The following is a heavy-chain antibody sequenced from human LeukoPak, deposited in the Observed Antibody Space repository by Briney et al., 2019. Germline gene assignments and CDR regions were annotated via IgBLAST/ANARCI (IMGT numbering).Heavy chain of an antibody. CDR1: GGSISSSSYY. V-gene: IGHV4-39*07. D-gene: IGHD2/OR15-2a*01. Sequence: PSETLSLTCTVSGGSISSSSYYWGWIRQPPGKGLEWIESIYYSGSTYYNPSLKSRVTISVDTSKNQFSLKLSSVTAADTAVYYCARDPLGRLLYFDYWGQGTLVTVSS. CDR3: ARDPLGRLLYFDY. CDR2: IYYSGST. J-gene: IGHJ4*02.